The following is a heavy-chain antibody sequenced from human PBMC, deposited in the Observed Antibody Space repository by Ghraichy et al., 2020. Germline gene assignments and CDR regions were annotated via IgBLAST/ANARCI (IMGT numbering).Heavy chain of an antibody. Sequence: SGPTLVKPTQTLTLTCTFSGFSLSTRGIRVSWIRQPPGKALEWLARIDWDDKKFYSTSMKTRLTISKDTSKNQVVLTMTIMDPVDTGTYYCARALTTTGDWFAPWGQGTLVTVSS. D-gene: IGHD4-17*01. CDR3: ARALTTTGDWFAP. V-gene: IGHV2-70*04. J-gene: IGHJ5*02. CDR1: GFSLSTRGIR. CDR2: IDWDDKK.